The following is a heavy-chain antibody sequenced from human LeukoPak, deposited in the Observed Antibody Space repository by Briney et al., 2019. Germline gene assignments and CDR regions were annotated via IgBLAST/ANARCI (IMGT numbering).Heavy chain of an antibody. V-gene: IGHV1-2*02. CDR2: INPNSGGT. Sequence: ASVKVSCKASGYTLTSYGISWVRQAPGQGLEWMGWINPNSGGTNYAQKFQGRVTMTRDTSISTAYMELSRLRSDDTAVYYCARSAALGWFDPWGQGTLVTVSS. CDR3: ARSAALGWFDP. J-gene: IGHJ5*02. CDR1: GYTLTSYG. D-gene: IGHD2-2*01.